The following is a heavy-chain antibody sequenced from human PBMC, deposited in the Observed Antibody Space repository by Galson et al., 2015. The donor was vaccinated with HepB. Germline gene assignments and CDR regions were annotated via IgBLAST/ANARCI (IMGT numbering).Heavy chain of an antibody. J-gene: IGHJ5*02. CDR2: INHSGST. D-gene: IGHD5-18*01. Sequence: SETLSLTCAVYGGSFSGYYWSWIRQPPGKGLEWIGEINHSGSTNYNPSLKSRVTISVDTSKNQFSLKLSSVTAADTAVYYCAREALGIQLWSWSAAGGYDWFDPWGQGTLFTVSS. CDR3: AREALGIQLWSWSAAGGYDWFDP. V-gene: IGHV4-34*01. CDR1: GGSFSGYY.